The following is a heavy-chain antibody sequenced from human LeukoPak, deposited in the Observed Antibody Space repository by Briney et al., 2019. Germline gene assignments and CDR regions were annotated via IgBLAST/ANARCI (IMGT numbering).Heavy chain of an antibody. D-gene: IGHD1-26*01. CDR3: ARDYGGGNYYYFDY. V-gene: IGHV3-33*08. CDR1: GFTFSTYS. J-gene: IGHJ4*02. Sequence: AGGSLRLSCAASGFTFSTYSMNWVRQAPGKGLEWVGVIWYDGSNKFYADSVKGRFTISRDNSKNTLYLQMNSLRAEDTAVYYCARDYGGGNYYYFDYWGQGTLVTVSS. CDR2: IWYDGSNK.